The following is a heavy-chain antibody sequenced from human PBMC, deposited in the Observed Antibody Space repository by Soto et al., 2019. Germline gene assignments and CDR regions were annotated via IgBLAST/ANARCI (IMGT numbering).Heavy chain of an antibody. V-gene: IGHV3-30*18. CDR3: AKRKYSGWFDS. D-gene: IGHD2-21*01. CDR2: ISYDGSNK. J-gene: IGHJ5*01. CDR1: GFTFSSYG. Sequence: QVQLVESGGGVVQPGRSLRLSCAASGFTFSSYGMHWVRQAPGKGLEWVAVISYDGSNKYYADSVKGRFTISRDNSKNPLYLQMNSLRAEDTAVYYCAKRKYSGWFDSWGQGTLVTVSS.